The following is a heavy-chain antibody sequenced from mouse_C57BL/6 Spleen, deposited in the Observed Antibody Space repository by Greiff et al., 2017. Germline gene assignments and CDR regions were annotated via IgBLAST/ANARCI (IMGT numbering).Heavy chain of an antibody. V-gene: IGHV1-69*01. CDR1: GYTFTSYW. D-gene: IGHD2-1*01. CDR3: ARSGGNYEGYFDV. J-gene: IGHJ1*03. Sequence: QVQLKQPGAELVMPGASVKLSCKASGYTFTSYWMHWVKQRPGQGLEWIGEIDPSDSYTNYNQKFKGKSTLTVDNSSSTAYMQLSSLTSEDSAVYYCARSGGNYEGYFDVWGTGTTVTVSS. CDR2: IDPSDSYT.